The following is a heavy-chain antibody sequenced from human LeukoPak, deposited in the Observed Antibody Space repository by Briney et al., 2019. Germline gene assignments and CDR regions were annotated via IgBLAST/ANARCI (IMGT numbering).Heavy chain of an antibody. V-gene: IGHV1-46*01. D-gene: IGHD4-17*01. CDR1: GYTFTSYY. J-gene: IGHJ4*02. CDR2: INPNSGST. CDR3: ARDYGDYYFDY. Sequence: ASVKVSCKASGYTFTSYYMHWVRQAPGQGLEWMGWINPNSGSTSYAQKFQGRVTMTRDTSTSTVYMELSSLRSEDTTVYYCARDYGDYYFDYWGQGTLVTVSS.